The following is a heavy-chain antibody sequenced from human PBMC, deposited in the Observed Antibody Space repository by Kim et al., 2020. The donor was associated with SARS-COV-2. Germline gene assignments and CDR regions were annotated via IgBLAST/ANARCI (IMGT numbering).Heavy chain of an antibody. V-gene: IGHV3-7*03. CDR2: IKQDGSEK. Sequence: GGSLRLSCAASGFTFSSYWMSGVRQAPGKGLEWVANIKQDGSEKYYVDSVKGRFTISRDNAKNSLYLQMNSLRAEDTAVYYCARGYGDYGDWDWFDPWGQGTLVTVSS. CDR1: GFTFSSYW. J-gene: IGHJ5*02. CDR3: ARGYGDYGDWDWFDP. D-gene: IGHD4-17*01.